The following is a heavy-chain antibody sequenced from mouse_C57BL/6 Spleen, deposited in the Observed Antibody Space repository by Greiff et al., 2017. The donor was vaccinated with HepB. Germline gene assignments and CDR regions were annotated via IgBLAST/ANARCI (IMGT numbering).Heavy chain of an antibody. D-gene: IGHD2-5*01. CDR1: GFNIKDDY. Sequence: EVQLQQSGAELVRPGASVKLSCTASGFNIKDDYMHWVKQRPEQGLEWIGWIDPENGDTEYASKFQGKATITADTSSNTAYLQLSSLTSEDTAVYYCTTGPYYSNYEAMDYWGQGTSVTVSS. CDR3: TTGPYYSNYEAMDY. V-gene: IGHV14-4*01. J-gene: IGHJ4*01. CDR2: IDPENGDT.